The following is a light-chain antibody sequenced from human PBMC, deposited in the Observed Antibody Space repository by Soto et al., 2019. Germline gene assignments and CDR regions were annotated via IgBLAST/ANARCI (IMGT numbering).Light chain of an antibody. Sequence: EIVLTQSPGTLSLSPGERATLSCRASQRIGSYLAWYQQKPGQTPRLLIYDASNRATGIPARFSGSGSGTDFTLTISSLEPEDFAVYYCQQRSNWPPTWTFGQGTKLEIK. CDR1: QRIGSY. CDR2: DAS. CDR3: QQRSNWPPTWT. J-gene: IGKJ1*01. V-gene: IGKV3-11*01.